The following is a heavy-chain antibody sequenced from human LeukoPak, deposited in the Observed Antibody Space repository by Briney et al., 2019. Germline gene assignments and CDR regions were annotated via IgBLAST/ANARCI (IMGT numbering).Heavy chain of an antibody. CDR3: AREYYYDSSGYPQYFDY. D-gene: IGHD3-22*01. CDR1: GFTFSSYA. CDR2: ISYDGSNK. Sequence: GGSLRLSCAASGFTFSSYAMHWVRQAPGKGLEWVAVISYDGSNKYYADSVKGRFTISRDNSKNTLYLQMNSLRAEDTAVYYCAREYYYDSSGYPQYFDYWGQGTLVTVSS. J-gene: IGHJ4*02. V-gene: IGHV3-30-3*01.